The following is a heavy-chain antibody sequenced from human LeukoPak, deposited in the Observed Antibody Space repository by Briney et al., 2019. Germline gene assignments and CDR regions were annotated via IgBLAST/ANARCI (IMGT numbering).Heavy chain of an antibody. Sequence: SETLSLTCTVSGGSISSYKWSWIRQPAGKGLEGIGRIYTSENTNYNPSLKSRVTMSVNTSRNQFSLKVTSVTAADTAVYYCASGENAFNLWGQGTMVTVSS. CDR1: GGSISSYK. V-gene: IGHV4-4*07. CDR2: IYTSENT. J-gene: IGHJ3*01. D-gene: IGHD4-17*01. CDR3: ASGENAFNL.